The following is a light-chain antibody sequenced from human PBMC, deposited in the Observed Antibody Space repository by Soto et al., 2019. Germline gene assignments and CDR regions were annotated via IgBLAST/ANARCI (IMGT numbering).Light chain of an antibody. V-gene: IGKV3-15*01. CDR2: GAS. CDR3: QQYNNWPPT. J-gene: IGKJ5*01. Sequence: EIVMTQSPATLSVSPGERATLSCRASQSVSSNLVWYQQKPGQAPSILIYGASTRATGISARFSGSRSGTDFTLTISRLQSEDFAVYYCQQYNNWPPTFGQGTRLEIK. CDR1: QSVSSN.